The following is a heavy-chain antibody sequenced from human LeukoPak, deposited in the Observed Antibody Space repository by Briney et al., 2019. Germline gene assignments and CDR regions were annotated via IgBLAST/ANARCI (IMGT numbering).Heavy chain of an antibody. D-gene: IGHD6-19*01. CDR1: GFTFSDHY. V-gene: IGHV3-11*04. J-gene: IGHJ4*02. CDR2: ISSSSSTI. Sequence: PGGSLRLSCAASGFTFSDHYMDWVRQARGKGLEWVSYISSSSSTIYYADSVKGRFTISRDNAKNSLYLQMNSLRAEDTAVYHCARSVSSGWSGSFDYWGQGTLVTVSS. CDR3: ARSVSSGWSGSFDY.